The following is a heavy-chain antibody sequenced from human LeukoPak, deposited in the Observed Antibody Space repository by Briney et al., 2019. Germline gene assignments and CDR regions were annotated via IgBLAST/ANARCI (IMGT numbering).Heavy chain of an antibody. CDR2: IIPIFGTA. Sequence: GSSVKVSCKASGGTFSSYAISWVRQAPGQGLEWMGGIIPIFGTANYAQKFQGRVTITADESTSTAYMELSSLRSEDTAVYYCAREGASQDVRGFDYWGQGTQVTVSS. D-gene: IGHD3-10*02. CDR1: GGTFSSYA. CDR3: AREGASQDVRGFDY. J-gene: IGHJ4*02. V-gene: IGHV1-69*01.